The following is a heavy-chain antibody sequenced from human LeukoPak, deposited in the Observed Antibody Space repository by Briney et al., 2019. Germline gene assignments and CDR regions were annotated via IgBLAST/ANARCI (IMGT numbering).Heavy chain of an antibody. V-gene: IGHV6-1*01. D-gene: IGHD4-17*01. Sequence: SQTLSLTCAISGDSLTSISAAWTWIRRSPSRGLEWLGRTYYRSKWYNDYAVYEKSRMIINVDTSKNQFSLQLSSVTPEDTAVYYCARVPDYGDAFDVWGQGTMVTVSP. CDR2: TYYRSKWYN. CDR1: GDSLTSISAA. J-gene: IGHJ3*01. CDR3: ARVPDYGDAFDV.